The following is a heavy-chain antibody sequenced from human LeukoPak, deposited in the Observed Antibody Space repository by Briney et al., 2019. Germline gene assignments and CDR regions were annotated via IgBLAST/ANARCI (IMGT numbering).Heavy chain of an antibody. Sequence: ASVKVSCKVSGYTLTELSMHWVRQTPGKGLEWMGCFDPGDGETIYAQKFQGRVTMTEDTSTDTAYMELSSLRSEDTAVYYCATDWGGGYRFLDPWGQGTLVTVSS. CDR1: GYTLTELS. V-gene: IGHV1-24*01. D-gene: IGHD5-18*01. CDR2: FDPGDGET. J-gene: IGHJ5*02. CDR3: ATDWGGGYRFLDP.